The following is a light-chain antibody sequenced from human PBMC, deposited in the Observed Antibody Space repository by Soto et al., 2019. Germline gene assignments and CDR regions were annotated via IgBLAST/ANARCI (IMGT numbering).Light chain of an antibody. CDR3: QQLRMYPST. CDR1: QDIAIY. V-gene: IGKV1-9*01. J-gene: IGKJ4*01. CDR2: AAS. Sequence: IQLTQSPSSLSASVGDRVTITCRASQDIAIYLAWYQQKPGEAPKLLIYAASTLYGGVPSRFSGSGSGTDFALTITSLQAEDFETYYCQQLRMYPSTFGGGTKVEIK.